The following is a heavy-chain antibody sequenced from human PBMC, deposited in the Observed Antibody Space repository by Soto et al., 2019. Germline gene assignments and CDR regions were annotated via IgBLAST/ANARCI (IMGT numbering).Heavy chain of an antibody. CDR2: INHSGST. V-gene: IGHV4-34*01. J-gene: IGHJ5*02. CDR3: ARNSPWNYLTRYYYDSSGYSKYVWFDP. D-gene: IGHD3-22*01. Sequence: SETLSLTCAVYGGSFSGYYWSWIRQPPGKGLEWIGEINHSGSTNYNPSLKSRVTISVDTSKNQFSLKLSSVTAADTAVYYCARNSPWNYLTRYYYDSSGYSKYVWFDPWGQGTLVTVSS. CDR1: GGSFSGYY.